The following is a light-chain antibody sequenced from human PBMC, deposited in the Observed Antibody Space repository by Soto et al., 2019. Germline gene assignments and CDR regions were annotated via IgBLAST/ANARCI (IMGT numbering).Light chain of an antibody. CDR1: SSDIGDYNY. V-gene: IGLV2-14*01. J-gene: IGLJ1*01. CDR3: SSFSTRTTLYV. Sequence: QSALTQPASVSGSPGQSITISCTGTSSDIGDYNYVSWYQQHPDKVPKLIIFEVSTRPSGVSNRFSGSKSGNTASLTISGLQADDEADYYCSSFSTRTTLYVFGTGTKVTVL. CDR2: EVS.